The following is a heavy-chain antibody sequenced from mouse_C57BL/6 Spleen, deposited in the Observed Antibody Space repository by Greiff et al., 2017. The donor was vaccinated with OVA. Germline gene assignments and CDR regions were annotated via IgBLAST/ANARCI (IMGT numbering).Heavy chain of an antibody. Sequence: QVQLQQSGAELVMPGASVKLSCKASGYTFTSYWMHWVKQRPGQGLEWIGEIDPSDSYTNYNQKFKGKSTLTVDKSSSTAYMQLSSLTSEDSAVYYCARRGLITTVAFDYWGQGTTLTVSS. V-gene: IGHV1-69*01. J-gene: IGHJ2*01. CDR3: ARRGLITTVAFDY. D-gene: IGHD1-1*01. CDR2: IDPSDSYT. CDR1: GYTFTSYW.